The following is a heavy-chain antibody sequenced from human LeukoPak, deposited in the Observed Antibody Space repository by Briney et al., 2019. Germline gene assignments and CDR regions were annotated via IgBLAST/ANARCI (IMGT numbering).Heavy chain of an antibody. CDR2: IYTSGST. D-gene: IGHD2-15*01. V-gene: IGHV4-61*02. Sequence: SETLSLTCPVSGGSISSSSYYWSWIRQPAGKGLEWIGRIYTSGSTNYNPSLKSRVTISVDTSKNQFSLKLSSVTAADTAVYYCARARSVYCSGGSCYWFDPWGQGTLVTVSS. CDR1: GGSISSSSYY. CDR3: ARARSVYCSGGSCYWFDP. J-gene: IGHJ5*02.